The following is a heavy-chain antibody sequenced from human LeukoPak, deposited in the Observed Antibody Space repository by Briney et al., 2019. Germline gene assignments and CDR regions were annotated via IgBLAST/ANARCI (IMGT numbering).Heavy chain of an antibody. J-gene: IGHJ4*02. CDR3: ARARDSSGAHFDY. V-gene: IGHV4-59*12. CDR1: GGSIGSYY. CDR2: IYYSGST. Sequence: SETLSLTCTVSGGSIGSYYWSWIRQPPGKGLEWIGYIYYSGSTNYNPSLKSRVTISVDTSKNQFSLKLSSVTAADTAVYYCARARDSSGAHFDYWGQGTLVTVSS. D-gene: IGHD3-22*01.